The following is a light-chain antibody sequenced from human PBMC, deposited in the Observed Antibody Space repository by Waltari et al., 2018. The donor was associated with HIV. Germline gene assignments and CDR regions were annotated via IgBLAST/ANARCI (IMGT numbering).Light chain of an antibody. J-gene: IGLJ3*02. CDR1: ISNIGINS. V-gene: IGLV1-44*01. Sequence: QSLLTQSPSASGTLGQRVSISCSGGISNIGINSIICFQQLAGMSPRLILFSDNQRPSGVPDRFSGSKSDTSASLVIDGLESGDEADYFCAAWDESLSDSWVFGGGT. CDR3: AAWDESLSDSWV. CDR2: SDN.